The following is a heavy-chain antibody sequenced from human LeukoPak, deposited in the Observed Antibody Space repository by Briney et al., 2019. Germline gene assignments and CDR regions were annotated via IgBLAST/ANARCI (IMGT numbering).Heavy chain of an antibody. D-gene: IGHD3-22*01. V-gene: IGHV3-21*01. CDR1: GFTFSSYS. CDR3: ARDHATYYYDSSGYYDY. Sequence: GGSLRLSCAASGFTFSSYSMNWVRQAPGKGLEWVSSISSSSYIYYADSVKGRFTISRDNAKNSLYLQMNSLRAEDTAVYYCARDHATYYYDSSGYYDYWGQGTLVTVSS. CDR2: ISSSSYI. J-gene: IGHJ4*02.